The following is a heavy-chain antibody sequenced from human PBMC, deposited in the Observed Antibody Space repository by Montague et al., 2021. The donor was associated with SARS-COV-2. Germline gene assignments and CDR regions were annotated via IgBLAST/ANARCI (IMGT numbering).Heavy chain of an antibody. CDR1: GFTFSSYA. J-gene: IGHJ4*02. CDR2: IYSGCSST. CDR3: ATNKYCTLHDCLHGRHYFDH. Sequence: SLRLSCAASGFTFSSYAMSWVRQAPGKGLEWVSVIYSGCSSTYCXDSXQGRFTISRDNSKNTLYLQMNSLRAEDTAVYYCATNKYCTLHDCLHGRHYFDHWGQGTLVTVSS. D-gene: IGHD2-8*01. V-gene: IGHV3-23*03.